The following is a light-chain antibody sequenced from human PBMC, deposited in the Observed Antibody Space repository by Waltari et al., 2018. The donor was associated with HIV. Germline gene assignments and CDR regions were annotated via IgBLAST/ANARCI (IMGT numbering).Light chain of an antibody. CDR1: SSDVGGYNL. Sequence: QSALTQPASVSGSPVQSITIPCTGTSSDVGGYNLVSCYQQHPGKAPKLMIYEVSKRPSGVSNRFSGSKSGNTASLTISGLQAEDEADYYCCAYAGSTTYVIFGGGTKLTVL. CDR2: EVS. CDR3: CAYAGSTTYVI. V-gene: IGLV2-23*02. J-gene: IGLJ2*01.